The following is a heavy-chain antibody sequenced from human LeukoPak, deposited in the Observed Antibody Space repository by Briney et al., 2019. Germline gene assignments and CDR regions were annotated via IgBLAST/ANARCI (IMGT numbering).Heavy chain of an antibody. CDR1: GFTFSDYA. Sequence: GGSLRLSCTASGFTFSDYAMTWVRQAPGKGLEWVAFIGHDGTKIYYADSVQGRFTISRDNSKNTLYLEMNSLSGEDTALYYCAKDHVTWGNRYFDHWGQGTLGTVSS. J-gene: IGHJ4*02. CDR3: AKDHVTWGNRYFDH. D-gene: IGHD3-16*01. V-gene: IGHV3-30*02. CDR2: IGHDGTKI.